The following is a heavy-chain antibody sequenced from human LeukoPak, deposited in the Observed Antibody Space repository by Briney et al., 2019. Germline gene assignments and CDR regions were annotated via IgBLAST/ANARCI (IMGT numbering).Heavy chain of an antibody. Sequence: PGGSLRLSCAASGFTFSDYYMSWIRQAPGKGLEWVSYISSSGSTIYYADSVKGRFTISRDNAKNSLYLQMNSLRAEDTAVYYCAKAQRFLAYAHYFDYWGQGTLVTVSS. CDR1: GFTFSDYY. V-gene: IGHV3-11*01. CDR2: ISSSGSTI. CDR3: AKAQRFLAYAHYFDY. J-gene: IGHJ4*02. D-gene: IGHD2-21*01.